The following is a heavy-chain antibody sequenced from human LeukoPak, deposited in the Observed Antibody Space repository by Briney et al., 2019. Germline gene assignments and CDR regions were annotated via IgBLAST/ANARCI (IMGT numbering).Heavy chain of an antibody. J-gene: IGHJ5*02. CDR1: GFTFSTYT. Sequence: PGGSLRLSCAASGFTFSTYTMNWVRQAPGKGLEWVSSISSRSSYIYYADSVKGRFTISRDNAKNSLYLQMNSLRAEDTAVYYCARDLGQYYDTSDNWFDPWGQGTLVTVSS. D-gene: IGHD3-22*01. CDR3: ARDLGQYYDTSDNWFDP. V-gene: IGHV3-21*01. CDR2: ISSRSSYI.